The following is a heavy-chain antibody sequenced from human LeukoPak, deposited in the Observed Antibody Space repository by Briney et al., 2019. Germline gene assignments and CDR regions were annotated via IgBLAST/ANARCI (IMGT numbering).Heavy chain of an antibody. D-gene: IGHD6-25*01. J-gene: IGHJ4*02. CDR3: AAGGFSLDY. V-gene: IGHV3-30*03. Sequence: GGSLRLSCVGSGFTFNTHGMHWVRQAPGKGLEWLAIISYDGSRQYYAASVKGRFTISRDNSKTTLYVQMNSLRAEDTAVYYCAAGGFSLDYWGQGTLVTVSS. CDR2: ISYDGSRQ. CDR1: GFTFNTHG.